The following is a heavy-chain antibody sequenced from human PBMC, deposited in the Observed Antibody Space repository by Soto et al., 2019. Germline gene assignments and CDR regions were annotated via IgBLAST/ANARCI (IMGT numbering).Heavy chain of an antibody. CDR3: LKGGGLAF. Sequence: EVQLLESGGGLVQPGGSLRLSCAASQFTFSTFAMSWVRQAPGKGLEWVSFISEAGDSTHYADSVKGRFTISRDNSKNPLYLQMTSLGAEATPLNPCLKGGGLAFWGRGARFTVSS. CDR1: QFTFSTFA. V-gene: IGHV3-23*01. D-gene: IGHD3-16*01. J-gene: IGHJ4*02. CDR2: ISEAGDST.